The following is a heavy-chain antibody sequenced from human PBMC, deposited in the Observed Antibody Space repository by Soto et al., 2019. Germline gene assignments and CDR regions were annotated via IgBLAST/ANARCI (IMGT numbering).Heavy chain of an antibody. CDR2: IDPIDSYT. Sequence: GDSLKISCKGSGYTFTNYWIGWVRQMPGKGLEWMGRIDPIDSYTNYSPSFQGHVTISADKSISTAYLQWSSLKASDTAMYYCARRAHMSRRGETFSYYYYGMDVWGQGTTVTVSS. D-gene: IGHD3-16*01. CDR1: GYTFTNYW. J-gene: IGHJ6*02. CDR3: ARRAHMSRRGETFSYYYYGMDV. V-gene: IGHV5-10-1*01.